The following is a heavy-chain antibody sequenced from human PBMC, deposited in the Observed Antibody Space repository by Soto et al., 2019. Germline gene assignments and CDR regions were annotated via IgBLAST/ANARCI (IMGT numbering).Heavy chain of an antibody. Sequence: PGGSLRLSFAASGLTFSDHFMDWVRQTPGNELEWVARSRNRANYYTTEYAASVRGRFTVSRDGSKISLYLQMSSLKTEDTAVYYCAGGATGRAPFQHWGRGTLVTVSS. CDR2: SRNRANYYTT. CDR1: GLTFSDHF. J-gene: IGHJ1*01. D-gene: IGHD2-8*02. V-gene: IGHV3-72*01. CDR3: AGGATGRAPFQH.